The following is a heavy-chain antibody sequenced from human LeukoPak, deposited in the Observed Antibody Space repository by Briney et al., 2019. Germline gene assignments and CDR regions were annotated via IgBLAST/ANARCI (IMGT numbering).Heavy chain of an antibody. J-gene: IGHJ6*02. V-gene: IGHV1-18*01. D-gene: IGHD3-22*01. CDR1: GYTFTSYG. Sequence: ASVKVSCKASGYTFTSYGISWVRQAPGQGLEWMGWISAYNGNTNYAQKLQGRVTMTRNTSISTAYMELSSLRSEDTAVYYCARVGGDYYDSSGYYRPNYYGMDVWGQGTTVTVSS. CDR3: ARVGGDYYDSSGYYRPNYYGMDV. CDR2: ISAYNGNT.